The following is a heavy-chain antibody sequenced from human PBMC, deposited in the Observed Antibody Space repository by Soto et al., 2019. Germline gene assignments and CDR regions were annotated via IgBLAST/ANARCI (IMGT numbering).Heavy chain of an antibody. V-gene: IGHV3-23*01. J-gene: IGHJ4*02. CDR3: ASQPVVPAATDDY. D-gene: IGHD2-2*01. CDR2: ISGSGGST. CDR1: GFTFSSYA. Sequence: EVQLLESGGGLVQPGGSLRLSCAASGFTFSSYAMSWVRQAPGKGLEWVSAISGSGGSTYYADSVKGRFTISRDNSKNTVYLQMNSLRAEDTAVYYCASQPVVPAATDDYWGQGTLVTVSS.